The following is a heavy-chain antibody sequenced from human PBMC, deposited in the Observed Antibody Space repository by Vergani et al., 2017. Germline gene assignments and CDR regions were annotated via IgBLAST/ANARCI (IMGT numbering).Heavy chain of an antibody. J-gene: IGHJ4*02. CDR1: GYTFSNYY. CDR2: INPSGGHT. CDR3: ARGDYGILTGYRY. V-gene: IGHV1-46*03. D-gene: IGHD3-9*01. Sequence: QVQVVQSGAEVKKSGASVKVSCKTSGYTFSNYYMTWVRQAPGQGLEWMGIINPSGGHTNYAQKFQGRVTMTRDTSTSTVYMELISLRSEDTAIYYWARGDYGILTGYRYWGQGTLVTVSA.